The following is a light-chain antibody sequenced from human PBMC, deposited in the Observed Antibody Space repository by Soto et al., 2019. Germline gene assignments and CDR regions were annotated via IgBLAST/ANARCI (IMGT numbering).Light chain of an antibody. J-gene: IGLJ2*01. Sequence: QSALTQPASVSGSPGQSITISCTGTNSDVGGYNYVSWYQQYPGKAPKFMIYEVSFRPSGVSNRFSGSKSGNTASLTISGLQADDEADYYCSSYTTSNTVIFGGGTKLTVL. CDR1: NSDVGGYNY. V-gene: IGLV2-14*01. CDR2: EVS. CDR3: SSYTTSNTVI.